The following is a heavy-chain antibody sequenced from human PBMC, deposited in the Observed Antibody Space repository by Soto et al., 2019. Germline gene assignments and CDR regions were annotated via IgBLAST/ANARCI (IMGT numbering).Heavy chain of an antibody. Sequence: QLQESGPGLVKASETLSLTCTVSGGSISSTDHYWGWIRQPPGKGLEWLGSIYYAGSTFHNPSIMGRATIALDTARNQFSLRLSSVTASDTAVYYGERLVVHCLRGRCVDYNGYGLDVWGQGTTVTVSS. CDR1: GGSISSTDHY. J-gene: IGHJ6*02. D-gene: IGHD2-21*01. CDR2: IYYAGST. CDR3: ERLVVHCLRGRCVDYNGYGLDV. V-gene: IGHV4-39*01.